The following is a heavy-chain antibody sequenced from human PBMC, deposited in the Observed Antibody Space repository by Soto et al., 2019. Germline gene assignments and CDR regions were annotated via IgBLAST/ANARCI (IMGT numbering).Heavy chain of an antibody. Sequence: GESLKISCKGSGYSFTSYWIGWVRQMPGKGLEWMGIIYPGDSDTRYSPSFQGQVTISADKSISTAYLQWSSLKASDTAMYYCARRAGCYYDALRHYYYGMDVWGQGTTVTVSS. D-gene: IGHD1-26*01. CDR2: IYPGDSDT. CDR1: GYSFTSYW. J-gene: IGHJ6*02. V-gene: IGHV5-51*01. CDR3: ARRAGCYYDALRHYYYGMDV.